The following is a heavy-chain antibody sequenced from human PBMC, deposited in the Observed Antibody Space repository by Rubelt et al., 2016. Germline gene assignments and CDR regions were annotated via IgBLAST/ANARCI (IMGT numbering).Heavy chain of an antibody. V-gene: IGHV1-2*02. Sequence: GKVSCKASGYTFTGYYMHWVRQAPGQGLEWMGWINPNSGGTNYAQKFQGRVTMTRDTSISTAYMELSRLRSDDTAVYYCARGRRIVGSNWFDPWGQGTLVTVSS. D-gene: IGHD1-26*01. CDR3: ARGRRIVGSNWFDP. CDR1: GYTFTGYY. J-gene: IGHJ5*02. CDR2: INPNSGGT.